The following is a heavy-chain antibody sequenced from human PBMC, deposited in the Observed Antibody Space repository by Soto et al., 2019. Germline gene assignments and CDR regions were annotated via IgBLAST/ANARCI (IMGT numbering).Heavy chain of an antibody. V-gene: IGHV4-59*08. CDR3: ARHGNWGWYFDL. Sequence: SETLSLTCTVSGGSISSYYWSWIRQPPGKGLEWIGYIYYSGSTNYNPSLKSRVTISVDTSKNQFSLKLSSVTAADTAVYYCARHGNWGWYFDLWGRGTLVTVSS. CDR2: IYYSGST. CDR1: GGSISSYY. D-gene: IGHD7-27*01. J-gene: IGHJ2*01.